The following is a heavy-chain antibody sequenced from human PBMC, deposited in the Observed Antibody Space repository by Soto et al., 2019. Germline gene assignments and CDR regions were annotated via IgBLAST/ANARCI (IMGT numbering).Heavy chain of an antibody. CDR3: ARNPGPYYYDSSGYYYYFDY. V-gene: IGHV4-31*03. D-gene: IGHD3-22*01. Sequence: KTSETLYLTCTFSCGSIISGGYYWSRIRQHPGKGLEWIGYIYYSGSTYYNPSLKSRVTISVDTSKNQFSLKLSSVTAADTAVYYCARNPGPYYYDSSGYYYYFDYWGQGTLVTVSS. CDR1: CGSIISGGYY. J-gene: IGHJ4*02. CDR2: IYYSGST.